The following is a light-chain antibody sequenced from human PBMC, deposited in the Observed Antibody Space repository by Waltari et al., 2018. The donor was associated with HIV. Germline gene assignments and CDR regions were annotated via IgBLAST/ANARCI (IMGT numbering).Light chain of an antibody. Sequence: QSALTQPPSVSGSPGQSVTISCIETSSDIGSFDHVSWFQQPPGSAPKLLIFGVSNRPSGVPDRFSGSKSGNTASLTISGLQAEDEADYYCSSYRSSITLLFGGGTKLTVL. V-gene: IGLV2-18*02. CDR2: GVS. CDR3: SSYRSSITLL. CDR1: SSDIGSFDH. J-gene: IGLJ3*02.